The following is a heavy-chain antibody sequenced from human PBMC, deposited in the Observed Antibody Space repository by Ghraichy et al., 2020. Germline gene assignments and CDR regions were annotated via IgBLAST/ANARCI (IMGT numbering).Heavy chain of an antibody. CDR3: ARMMGLGYCSGGSCYYDY. V-gene: IGHV2-70*01. CDR1: GFSLSTSGMC. Sequence: SGPTLVKPTQTLTLTCTFSGFSLSTSGMCVSWIRQPPGKALEWLALIDWDDDKYYSTSLKTRLTISKDTSKNQVVLTMTNMDPVDTATYYCARMMGLGYCSGGSCYYDYWGQGTLVTVSS. CDR2: IDWDDDK. D-gene: IGHD2-15*01. J-gene: IGHJ4*02.